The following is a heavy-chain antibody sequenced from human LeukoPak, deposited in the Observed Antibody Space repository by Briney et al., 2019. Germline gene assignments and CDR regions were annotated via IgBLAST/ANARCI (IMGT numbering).Heavy chain of an antibody. D-gene: IGHD3-3*01. CDR2: INHSGST. J-gene: IGHJ3*02. CDR3: ARRPHEFWSAREAFDI. Sequence: SETLSLTCAVYGGSFSGYYWSWIRQPPGKGLEWIGEINHSGSTNYNPSLKSRVTISVDMSKNQFSLKLSSVTAADTAVYYCARRPHEFWSAREAFDIWGQGTMDTVSS. CDR1: GGSFSGYY. V-gene: IGHV4-34*01.